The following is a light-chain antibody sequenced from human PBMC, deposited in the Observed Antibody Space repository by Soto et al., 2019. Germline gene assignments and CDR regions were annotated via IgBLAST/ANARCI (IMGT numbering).Light chain of an antibody. CDR1: QNVLSD. V-gene: IGKV3-15*01. Sequence: EILLTQSPSTLSVSPGETATLSCRASQNVLSDLAWYQQKPGQAPKLLVYGATTRATDAPAKFRGSGSGTDFSLTISSLQSEDFATYYCQQYRSWPRTFGQGSKVEIK. CDR3: QQYRSWPRT. J-gene: IGKJ1*01. CDR2: GAT.